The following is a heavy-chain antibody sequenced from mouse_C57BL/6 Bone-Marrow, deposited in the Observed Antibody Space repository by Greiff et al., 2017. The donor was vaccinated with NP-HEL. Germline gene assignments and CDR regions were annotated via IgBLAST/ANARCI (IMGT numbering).Heavy chain of an antibody. CDR1: GFTFSDFY. J-gene: IGHJ4*01. V-gene: IGHV7-1*01. CDR3: ARDAEDY. CDR2: SRNKANDYTT. Sequence: EVKLVESGGGLVQSGRSLRLSCATSGFTFSDFYMEWVRQAPGKGLEWIAASRNKANDYTTEYSASVKGRFIVSRDTSQSILYLQMNALRAEDTAIYYCARDAEDYWGQGTSVTVSS.